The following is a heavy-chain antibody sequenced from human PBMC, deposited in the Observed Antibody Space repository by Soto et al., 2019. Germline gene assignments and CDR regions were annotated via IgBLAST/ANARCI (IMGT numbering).Heavy chain of an antibody. D-gene: IGHD3-22*01. Sequence: ASVKVSCKASGYTITSYGFSWVRQAPGQGLEWMGIINPSGGSTSYAQKFQGRVTMTRDTSTSTVYMKLSSLRSEDTAVYYCARENYYDSSGYYLYNWFDPWGQGTLVTVSS. CDR2: INPSGGST. CDR1: GYTITSYG. V-gene: IGHV1-46*03. CDR3: ARENYYDSSGYYLYNWFDP. J-gene: IGHJ5*02.